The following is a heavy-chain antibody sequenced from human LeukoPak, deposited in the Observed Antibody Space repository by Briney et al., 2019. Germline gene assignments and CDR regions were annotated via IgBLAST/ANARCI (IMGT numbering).Heavy chain of an antibody. CDR2: ISGSGGST. Sequence: GGSLRLSCAASGFTFSSYAMSWVRQAPGKGLEWVSAISGSGGSTYYADSVKGRFTISRDNSKNTLYLQMNSLRAEDTAVYYRAKVSSSDYYYGMDVWGQGTTVTVSS. D-gene: IGHD6-6*01. CDR1: GFTFSSYA. CDR3: AKVSSSDYYYGMDV. V-gene: IGHV3-23*01. J-gene: IGHJ6*02.